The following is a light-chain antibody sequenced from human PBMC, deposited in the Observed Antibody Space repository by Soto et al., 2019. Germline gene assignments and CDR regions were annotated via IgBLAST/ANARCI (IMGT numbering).Light chain of an antibody. V-gene: IGLV1-40*01. J-gene: IGLJ1*01. Sequence: QLVLTQPPSVSXAPGQRVTISCTGSSSNIGAGYDVHWYQQLPGTAPKLLIYGNSNRPSGVPDRFSGSKSGTSASLANTGLQAEEYADYYCQSYDSSLSASYVFGTGTKLTVL. CDR1: SSNIGAGYD. CDR3: QSYDSSLSASYV. CDR2: GNS.